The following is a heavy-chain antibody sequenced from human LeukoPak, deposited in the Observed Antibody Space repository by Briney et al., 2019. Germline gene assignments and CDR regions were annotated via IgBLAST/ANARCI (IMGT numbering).Heavy chain of an antibody. CDR2: INPNSGGT. CDR1: GYTFTGYY. Sequence: ASVKVSCKASGYTFTGYYMHWVRQAPGQGLEWMGWINPNSGGTSYAQKFQGRVTMTRDTSISTAYMELSRLRSDDTAVYYCARASIWSTDGAFDIWGQGTMVTVSS. D-gene: IGHD3-3*01. V-gene: IGHV1-2*02. J-gene: IGHJ3*02. CDR3: ARASIWSTDGAFDI.